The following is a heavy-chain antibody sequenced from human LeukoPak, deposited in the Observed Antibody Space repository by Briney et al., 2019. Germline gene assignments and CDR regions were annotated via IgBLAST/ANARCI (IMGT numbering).Heavy chain of an antibody. V-gene: IGHV4-34*01. J-gene: IGHJ4*02. Sequence: SETLSLTCTVSGGSISSYYWSWIRQPPGKGLEWIGEINHSGSTNHNPSLKSRVTISVDTSKNQFSLKLSSVTAADTAVYYCARGLEYYDSSGYINWGQGTLVTVSS. CDR1: GGSISSYY. CDR2: INHSGST. D-gene: IGHD3-22*01. CDR3: ARGLEYYDSSGYIN.